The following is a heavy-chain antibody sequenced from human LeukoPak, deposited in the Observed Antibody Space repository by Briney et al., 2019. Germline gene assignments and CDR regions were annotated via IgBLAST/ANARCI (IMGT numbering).Heavy chain of an antibody. CDR1: GYTFSDYY. V-gene: IGHV1-2*02. J-gene: IGHJ5*02. CDR3: ARGYCSGGSCYSVENWFDP. Sequence: ASVKVSCKASGYTFSDYYMHWLRQAPGQGLEWMGWINPHSDDTNYAQKFQGRVTMTRDTSISTAYMELSRLRSDDTAVYYCARGYCSGGSCYSVENWFDPWGQGTLVTVSS. CDR2: INPHSDDT. D-gene: IGHD2-15*01.